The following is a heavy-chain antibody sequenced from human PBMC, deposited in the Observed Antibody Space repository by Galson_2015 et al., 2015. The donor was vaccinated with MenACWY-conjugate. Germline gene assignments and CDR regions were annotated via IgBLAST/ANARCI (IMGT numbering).Heavy chain of an antibody. CDR1: GFTFSSYA. D-gene: IGHD3-22*01. J-gene: IGHJ4*02. CDR3: AKTPSSGYYRSIDY. Sequence: SLRLSCAASGFTFSSYAMSWVRQAPGKGLEWVSAISGSGGSTYYADSVKGRFTISRDNSKNTLYLQMNSLRAEDTAVYYCAKTPSSGYYRSIDYWGQGTLVTVSS. CDR2: ISGSGGST. V-gene: IGHV3-23*01.